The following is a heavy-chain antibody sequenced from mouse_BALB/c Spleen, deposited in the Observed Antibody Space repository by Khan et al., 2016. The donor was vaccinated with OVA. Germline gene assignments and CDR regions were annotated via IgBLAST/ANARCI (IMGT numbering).Heavy chain of an antibody. J-gene: IGHJ1*01. CDR2: IYPGGGYT. V-gene: IGHV1-63*02. D-gene: IGHD1-1*01. CDR3: ARCATWYFDV. CDR1: GYTFTNYW. Sequence: QVQLQQSGAELIRPGTSVKISCKASGYTFTNYWLGWIKQRPGHGLEWIGDIYPGGGYTNYNEKFKGKATLTADTSSSTAYMQLSGLTSEDSTVYFCARCATWYFDVWGAGTTVTVSS.